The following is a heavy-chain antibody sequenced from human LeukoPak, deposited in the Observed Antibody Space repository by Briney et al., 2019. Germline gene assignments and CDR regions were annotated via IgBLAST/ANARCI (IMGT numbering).Heavy chain of an antibody. CDR2: ISSGSRYI. Sequence: PGGSLRLSCAASRFTFRSYSMNWVRQAPGKGLEWVASISSGSRYIYYADSVKGRFTISRDNAKNSLYLQMNSLRAEDTAVYYCARLGEVVPAFDIWGQGTMVTVSS. V-gene: IGHV3-21*01. J-gene: IGHJ3*02. CDR1: RFTFRSYS. D-gene: IGHD2-2*01. CDR3: ARLGEVVPAFDI.